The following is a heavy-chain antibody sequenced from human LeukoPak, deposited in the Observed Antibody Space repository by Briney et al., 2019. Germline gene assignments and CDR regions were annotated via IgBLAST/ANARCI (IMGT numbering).Heavy chain of an antibody. J-gene: IGHJ4*02. Sequence: AGGSLRLPCAASGFTFSTYAMSWVRQAPGKGLEWVLGINVGGTSTYYADSVQGRFTSSRDNSRNTLQLQMNSLRAEDTALYYCATPYYYNAGGPFYFEFWGQGDLVTVSS. D-gene: IGHD3-10*01. CDR2: INVGGTST. V-gene: IGHV3-23*01. CDR3: ATPYYYNAGGPFYFEF. CDR1: GFTFSTYA.